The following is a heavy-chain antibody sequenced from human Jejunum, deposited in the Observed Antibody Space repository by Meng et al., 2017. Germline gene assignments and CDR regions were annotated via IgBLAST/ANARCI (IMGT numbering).Heavy chain of an antibody. J-gene: IGHJ4*02. V-gene: IGHV3-7*01. CDR1: GFSFNRHW. CDR2: IKDDGREK. Sequence: WGSLRLSCVVSGFSFNRHWMSWVRQAPGKGLEWVANIKDDGREKKLLDSVKGRFTVSRDNAKNSVYLQMNSLRAEDTAVYYCARDWRGISETYDYWGQGTLVTVSS. CDR3: ARDWRGISETYDY. D-gene: IGHD2-15*01.